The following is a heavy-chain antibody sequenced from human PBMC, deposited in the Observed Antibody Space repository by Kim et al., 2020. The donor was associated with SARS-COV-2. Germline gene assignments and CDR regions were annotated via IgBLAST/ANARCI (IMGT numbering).Heavy chain of an antibody. D-gene: IGHD4-17*01. CDR3: AGSDYGNDY. CDR2: STI. Sequence: STIYYADSVKGRFTISRDNAKNSLYLQMNSLRAEDTAVYYCAGSDYGNDYWGQGTLVTVSS. J-gene: IGHJ4*02. V-gene: IGHV3-48*03.